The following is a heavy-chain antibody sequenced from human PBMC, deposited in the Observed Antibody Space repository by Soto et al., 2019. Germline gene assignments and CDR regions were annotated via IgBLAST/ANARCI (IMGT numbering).Heavy chain of an antibody. V-gene: IGHV3-30-3*01. Sequence: GGSLRLSCADSGFTFSSYAMHWVRQAPGKGLEWVAVISYDGSNKYYADSVKGRFTISRDNSKNTLYLQMNSLRAEDTAVYYCARADSSGAQGVYWGQGTLVTVSS. D-gene: IGHD6-19*01. CDR3: ARADSSGAQGVY. CDR1: GFTFSSYA. J-gene: IGHJ4*02. CDR2: ISYDGSNK.